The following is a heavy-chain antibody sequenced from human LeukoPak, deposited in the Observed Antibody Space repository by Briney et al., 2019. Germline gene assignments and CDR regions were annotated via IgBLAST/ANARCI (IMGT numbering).Heavy chain of an antibody. J-gene: IGHJ4*02. CDR2: FDPEDGET. V-gene: IGHV1-24*01. CDR3: ATDRAISMVRIFDY. D-gene: IGHD3-10*01. Sequence: ASVKVSCKVSGYTLTELSMRWVRQAPGKGLEWVGGFDPEDGETIYAQKFQGRVTMTEDTSTDTAYMDLSSLRSEDTAVYYCATDRAISMVRIFDYWGQGTLVTVSS. CDR1: GYTLTELS.